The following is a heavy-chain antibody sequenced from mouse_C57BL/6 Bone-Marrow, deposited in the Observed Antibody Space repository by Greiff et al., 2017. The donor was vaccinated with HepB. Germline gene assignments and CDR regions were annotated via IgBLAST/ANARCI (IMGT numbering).Heavy chain of an antibody. Sequence: VQLQQSGPELVKPGASVKISCKASGYSFTGYYMNWVKQSPEKSLEWIGEINPSTGGTTYNQKFKAKATLTVDKSTSTAYMQLKSLTSEDSAVYYCARSEGYYGSSFPFAYWGQGTLVTVSA. CDR1: GYSFTGYY. J-gene: IGHJ3*01. CDR2: INPSTGGT. V-gene: IGHV1-42*01. D-gene: IGHD1-1*01. CDR3: ARSEGYYGSSFPFAY.